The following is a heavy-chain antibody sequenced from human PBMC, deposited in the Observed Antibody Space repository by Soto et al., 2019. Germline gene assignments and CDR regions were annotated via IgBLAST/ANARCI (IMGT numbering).Heavy chain of an antibody. CDR3: TRGVTANYMGGDAFEI. CDR1: GGTFSSYT. V-gene: IGHV1-69*01. J-gene: IGHJ3*02. CDR2: IMPIFGTA. D-gene: IGHD3-16*01. Sequence: QVLLVQSGAEVKKPGSSVKVTCKASGGTFSSYTISWVRQAPGQGLEYMGGIMPIFGTATYTQSLQDRVTITAYESTSTVYMELRSLTSDDTAVYYCTRGVTANYMGGDAFEIWGQGTMVTVSS.